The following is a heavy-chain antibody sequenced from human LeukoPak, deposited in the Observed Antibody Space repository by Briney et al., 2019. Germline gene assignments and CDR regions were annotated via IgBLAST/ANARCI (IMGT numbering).Heavy chain of an antibody. CDR2: IYYTGNT. CDR1: GGSISSSSYY. V-gene: IGHV4-39*01. Sequence: SETLSLTCTVSGGSISSSSYYWGWIRQPPGKGLEWIASIYYTGNTYYNPSLKSRVTISVDTSKNQFSLNLNSVTAADTAMYYCARQQCNGGSCYSRAIWFDPWGQGTLSPSPQ. D-gene: IGHD2-15*01. CDR3: ARQQCNGGSCYSRAIWFDP. J-gene: IGHJ5*02.